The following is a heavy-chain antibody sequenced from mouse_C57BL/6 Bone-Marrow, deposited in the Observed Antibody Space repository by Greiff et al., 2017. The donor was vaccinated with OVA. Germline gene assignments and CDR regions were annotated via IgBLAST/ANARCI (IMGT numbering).Heavy chain of an antibody. CDR3: AREYYSNHGGFAY. CDR1: GYSITSGYY. CDR2: ISYDGSN. V-gene: IGHV3-6*01. Sequence: EVHLVESGPGLVKPSQSLSLTCSVTGYSITSGYYWNWIRQFPGNKLEWMGYISYDGSNNYNPSLKNRISITRDTSKNQFFLKLNSVTTEDTATYYCAREYYSNHGGFAYWGQGTLVTVSA. J-gene: IGHJ3*01. D-gene: IGHD2-5*01.